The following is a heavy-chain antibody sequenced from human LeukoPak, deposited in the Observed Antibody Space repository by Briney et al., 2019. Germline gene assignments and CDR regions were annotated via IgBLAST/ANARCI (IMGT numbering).Heavy chain of an antibody. CDR1: GFTFSSYS. CDR3: ASSLAAAGKGTFDI. Sequence: PGGSPRLSCAASGFTFSSYSMNWVRQAPGKGLEWVSSISSSSSYIYYADSVKGRFTISRDNVKNSLYLQMNSLRAEDTAVYYCASSLAAAGKGTFDIWGQGTMVTVSS. D-gene: IGHD6-13*01. CDR2: ISSSSSYI. V-gene: IGHV3-21*01. J-gene: IGHJ3*02.